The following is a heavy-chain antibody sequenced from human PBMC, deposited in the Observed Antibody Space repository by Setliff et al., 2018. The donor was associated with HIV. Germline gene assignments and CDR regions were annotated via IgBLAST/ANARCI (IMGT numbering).Heavy chain of an antibody. CDR3: ARVRRGSSWTLTTLRTFDY. D-gene: IGHD4-17*01. CDR2: IIPNFGAA. Sequence: ASVKVSCKASGYTFTGYYMHWVRQAPGQGLEWMGRIIPNFGAANYAQRFQGRVTMTRNTSISTAYMELSSLRSEDTAVYYCARVRRGSSWTLTTLRTFDYWGQGTLVTVSS. CDR1: GYTFTGYY. J-gene: IGHJ4*02. V-gene: IGHV1-2*02.